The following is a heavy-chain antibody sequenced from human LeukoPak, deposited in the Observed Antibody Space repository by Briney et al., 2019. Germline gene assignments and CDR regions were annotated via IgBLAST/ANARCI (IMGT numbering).Heavy chain of an antibody. J-gene: IGHJ4*02. CDR1: GFTFSNYG. D-gene: IGHD6-19*01. Sequence: PGGSLRLSCAASGFTFSNYGMHWVRQAPGKGLEWVAFLRYDGNNRYYADSVKGRFTISRDNSKNTLYLQMNSLRAEDTAVCYCAKAFSIAVAGNAFVYWGQGTLVTVSS. CDR2: LRYDGNNR. CDR3: AKAFSIAVAGNAFVY. V-gene: IGHV3-30*02.